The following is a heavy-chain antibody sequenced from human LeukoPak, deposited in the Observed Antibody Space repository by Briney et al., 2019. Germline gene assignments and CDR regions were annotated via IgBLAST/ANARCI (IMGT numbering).Heavy chain of an antibody. V-gene: IGHV3-48*01. J-gene: IGHJ3*01. CDR1: GFTFSSYS. CDR3: ARASNWGSGDAFDL. D-gene: IGHD7-27*01. Sequence: GGSLRLSCAASGFTFSSYSMNWVRQAPGKGLEWVSYISSSSSTIYYADSVKGRFTISRDNAKNSLYLQMNSLRAEDTAVYYCARASNWGSGDAFDLWGQGTMVTVSS. CDR2: ISSSSSTI.